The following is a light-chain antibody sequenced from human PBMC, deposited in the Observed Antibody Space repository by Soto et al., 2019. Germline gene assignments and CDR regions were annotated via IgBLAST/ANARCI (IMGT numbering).Light chain of an antibody. V-gene: IGLV1-40*01. Sequence: QSVLTQPPSVSGAPGQRVTISCTGTSSNIGAGYDAHWYQHLPGTAPKLLIYYNSNRPSGVPDRFSGSKSATSASLAITGLQAEDEADYYCQSYDSSLSAYVFGTGTKVTVL. CDR2: YNS. J-gene: IGLJ1*01. CDR1: SSNIGAGYD. CDR3: QSYDSSLSAYV.